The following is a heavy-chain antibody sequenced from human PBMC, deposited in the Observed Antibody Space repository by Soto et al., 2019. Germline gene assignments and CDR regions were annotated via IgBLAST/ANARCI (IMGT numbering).Heavy chain of an antibody. J-gene: IGHJ2*01. CDR1: GFTFTSSA. Sequence: QMQLVQSGPEVKKPGTSVKVSCKASGFTFTSSAVQWVRQARGQRLEWIGWIVVGSGNTNYAQKFQERVTITRDMSTSTAYMELSSLRSEDTAVYYCAADRDIVVVPAAIRGGGDWYFDLWGRGTLVTVSS. CDR3: AADRDIVVVPAAIRGGGDWYFDL. V-gene: IGHV1-58*01. CDR2: IVVGSGNT. D-gene: IGHD2-2*02.